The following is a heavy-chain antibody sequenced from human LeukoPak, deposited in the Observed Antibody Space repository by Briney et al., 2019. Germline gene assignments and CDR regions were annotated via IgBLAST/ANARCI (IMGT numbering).Heavy chain of an antibody. CDR3: TRDSRDYDSSGYGSFDY. D-gene: IGHD3-22*01. Sequence: GGSLRLSCTASGFTFGDYAMSWVRQAPGKGLEWVGFIRSKAYGGTTEYAASVKGRFTISRDDSKSIAYLQMNSLKTEDTAVYYCTRDSRDYDSSGYGSFDYWGRGTLVTVSS. V-gene: IGHV3-49*04. CDR1: GFTFGDYA. CDR2: IRSKAYGGTT. J-gene: IGHJ4*02.